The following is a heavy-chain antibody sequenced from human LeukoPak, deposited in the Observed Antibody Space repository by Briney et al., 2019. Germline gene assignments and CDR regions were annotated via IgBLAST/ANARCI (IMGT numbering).Heavy chain of an antibody. Sequence: GASVKVSCKASGGTFSSYAISWVRQAPGQGLEWLGGIIPIFGTANYAQKFQGRVTITADESTSTAYMELSSLRSEDTAVYYCARDWYYYDSSGYCYALRYWGREPWSPSPQ. CDR2: IIPIFGTA. V-gene: IGHV1-69*13. J-gene: IGHJ4*02. CDR1: GGTFSSYA. CDR3: ARDWYYYDSSGYCYALRY. D-gene: IGHD3-22*01.